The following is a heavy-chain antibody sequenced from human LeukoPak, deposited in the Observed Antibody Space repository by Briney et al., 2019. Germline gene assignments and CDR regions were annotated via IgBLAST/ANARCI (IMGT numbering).Heavy chain of an antibody. CDR1: GYTFTSYD. J-gene: IGHJ6*03. Sequence: GASLKVSCKASGYTFTSYDINWVRQAPGQGLEWMGWMNPNSGNTGYAQKFQGRVTMTRNTSISTAYMELSSLRSEDTAVYYCAIRYGSGEKYYYYYYMDVWGKGTTVTVSS. CDR3: AIRYGSGEKYYYYYYMDV. D-gene: IGHD3-10*01. CDR2: MNPNSGNT. V-gene: IGHV1-8*01.